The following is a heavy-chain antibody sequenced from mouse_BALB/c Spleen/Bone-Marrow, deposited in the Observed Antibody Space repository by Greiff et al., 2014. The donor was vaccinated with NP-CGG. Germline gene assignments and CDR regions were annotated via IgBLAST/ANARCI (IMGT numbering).Heavy chain of an antibody. CDR1: GFTFSSYA. D-gene: IGHD2-10*02. CDR2: ISSGGTYT. Sequence: EVKLVESGGGLVKPGGSLKLSCAASGFTFSSYAMSWVRQTPEKRLEWVATISSGGTYTYFPDSVKGRFTISRDNAKNTLYLQMSSLRSEDTAMFYCTRSGGEYSFDYWGQGTSVTVSS. V-gene: IGHV5-9-1*01. CDR3: TRSGGEYSFDY. J-gene: IGHJ4*01.